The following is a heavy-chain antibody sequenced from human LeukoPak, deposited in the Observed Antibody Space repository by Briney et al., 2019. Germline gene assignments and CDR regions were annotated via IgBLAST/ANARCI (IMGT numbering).Heavy chain of an antibody. Sequence: SETLSLTCTVSCGSISSYYWSWIRQPPGKGLEWIGYIYYSGSTNYNPSLKSRVTISVDTSKNQFSLKLSSVTAADTAVYYCARYGKIYGDYDNYFDYWGQGTLVTVSS. V-gene: IGHV4-59*01. J-gene: IGHJ4*02. CDR3: ARYGKIYGDYDNYFDY. CDR1: CGSISSYY. D-gene: IGHD4-17*01. CDR2: IYYSGST.